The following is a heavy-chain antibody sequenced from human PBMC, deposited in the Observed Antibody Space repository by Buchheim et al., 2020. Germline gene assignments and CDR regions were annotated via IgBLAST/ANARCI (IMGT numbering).Heavy chain of an antibody. CDR2: ISYDGSNK. D-gene: IGHD2-8*01. CDR1: GFTFSSYG. V-gene: IGHV3-30*18. CDR3: AKVIGYCTNGVCPLYGMDV. Sequence: QVQLVESGGGVVQPGRSLRLSCAASGFTFSSYGMHWVRQAPGKGLEWVAVISYDGSNKYYADSVKGRFTISRDNSKNKLYMQMNSLRAEDTAVYYCAKVIGYCTNGVCPLYGMDVWGQGTT. J-gene: IGHJ6*02.